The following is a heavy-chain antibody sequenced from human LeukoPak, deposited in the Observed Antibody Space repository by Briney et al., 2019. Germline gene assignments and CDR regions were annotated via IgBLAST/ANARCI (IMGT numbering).Heavy chain of an antibody. CDR3: ARDLGDFWSGYFLDY. Sequence: GGSLRLSCAASGFTFSDYYMSWIRQAPGKGLEWVSYISSSGSTIYYADSVKGRFTISRVNAKNSLYLQMNSLRAEDTAVYYCARDLGDFWSGYFLDYWGQGTLVTVSS. V-gene: IGHV3-11*01. J-gene: IGHJ4*02. D-gene: IGHD3-3*01. CDR1: GFTFSDYY. CDR2: ISSSGSTI.